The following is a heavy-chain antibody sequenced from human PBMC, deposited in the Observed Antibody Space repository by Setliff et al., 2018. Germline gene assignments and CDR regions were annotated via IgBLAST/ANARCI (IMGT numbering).Heavy chain of an antibody. CDR1: GFTFSSYE. J-gene: IGHJ6*03. CDR2: ISSSGSTI. D-gene: IGHD2-15*01. CDR3: ARDYVVVVPYYYYMDV. Sequence: GGSLRLSCAASGFTFSSYEMNWVRQAPGKGLEWVSYISSSGSTIYYADSVKGRFTISRDNAKNSLYLQMNSLRAEDTAVYYCARDYVVVVPYYYYMDVWGKGTTVTVSS. V-gene: IGHV3-48*03.